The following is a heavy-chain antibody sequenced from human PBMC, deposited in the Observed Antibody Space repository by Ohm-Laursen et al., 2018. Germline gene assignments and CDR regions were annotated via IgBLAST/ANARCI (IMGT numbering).Heavy chain of an antibody. V-gene: IGHV3-23*01. D-gene: IGHD3-22*01. Sequence: GSLRLSCAASGFTFSTYAMSWVRQAPGKGLEWVSGIGSSGGSTYYADSVKGRFTISRDNTKNTLYLQMNSLRAEDTAVYYCTKTYDSSGYYWLYYFVYWGQGSLVTVSS. CDR2: IGSSGGST. CDR3: TKTYDSSGYYWLYYFVY. J-gene: IGHJ4*02. CDR1: GFTFSTYA.